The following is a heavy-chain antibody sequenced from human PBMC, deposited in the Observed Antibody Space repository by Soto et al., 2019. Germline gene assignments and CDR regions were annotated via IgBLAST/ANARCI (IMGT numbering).Heavy chain of an antibody. CDR3: AKVGRVGGGSRPLGY. D-gene: IGHD2-15*01. J-gene: IGHJ4*02. Sequence: EVQLLESGGGLVEPGGSLRLSCAASGITFSSYAMSWVRQAPGKGLEWVSAISGSGDSTYYGDSVKGRFTISRDNAKNTLYMQMNGLRAEDTAVYYCAKVGRVGGGSRPLGYWGQGTLVTVSS. CDR2: ISGSGDST. CDR1: GITFSSYA. V-gene: IGHV3-23*01.